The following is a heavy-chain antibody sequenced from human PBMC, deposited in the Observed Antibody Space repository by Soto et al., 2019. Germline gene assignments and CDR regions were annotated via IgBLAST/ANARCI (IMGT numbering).Heavy chain of an antibody. CDR1: GFPFGENA. CDR3: AKEDTSSGSIDY. D-gene: IGHD6-19*01. J-gene: IGHJ4*02. V-gene: IGHV3-23*01. CDR2: ISDSGATT. Sequence: GSLRLSCAASGFPFGENAMSWVRQAPGKGLEWVSGISDSGATTYYADSVRGRFTISRDNSKNTLYLQMKSLRAEDSASYYCAKEDTSSGSIDYWGQGDMATVSS.